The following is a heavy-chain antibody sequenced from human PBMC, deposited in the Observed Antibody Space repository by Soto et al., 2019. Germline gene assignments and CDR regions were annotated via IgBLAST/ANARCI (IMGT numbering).Heavy chain of an antibody. V-gene: IGHV1-24*01. CDR3: ATDPLDSSGYYYRYFDL. D-gene: IGHD3-22*01. J-gene: IGHJ2*01. CDR1: GYTLTELS. CDR2: FDPEDGET. Sequence: ASVKVSCKVSGYTLTELSMHWVRQAPGKGLEWMGGFDPEDGETIYAQKFQGRVTMTEDTSTDTAYMELSSLRSEDTAVYYCATDPLDSSGYYYRYFDLWGRGTLVTVSS.